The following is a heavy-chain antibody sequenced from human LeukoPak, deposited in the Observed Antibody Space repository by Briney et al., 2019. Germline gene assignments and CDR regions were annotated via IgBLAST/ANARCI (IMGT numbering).Heavy chain of an antibody. V-gene: IGHV3-21*06. Sequence: GGSLRLSCEASGFTFNTYSMNWARQAPGKGLEWVSSIDSSGGYTFYADSVKGRFIISRDNAKDSLYLQMNSLRAEDTAVYYCARDRYSGYDSYFDYWGQGTLVTVSS. D-gene: IGHD5-12*01. CDR2: IDSSGGYT. CDR3: ARDRYSGYDSYFDY. CDR1: GFTFNTYS. J-gene: IGHJ4*02.